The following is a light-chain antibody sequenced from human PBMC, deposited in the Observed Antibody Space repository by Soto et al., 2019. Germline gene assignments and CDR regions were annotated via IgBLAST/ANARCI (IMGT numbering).Light chain of an antibody. CDR2: EVS. Sequence: QSVLTQPPSVSGSPGQSVTISCTGGSSDVGSYDRVSWYQQPPGTAPKVIIYEVSYRPSGVPDRFCGSKSGNTASLTISGLQAEDEADYYCSFYTRSATVLFGGGTKVTVL. CDR1: SSDVGSYDR. CDR3: SFYTRSATVL. V-gene: IGLV2-18*01. J-gene: IGLJ3*02.